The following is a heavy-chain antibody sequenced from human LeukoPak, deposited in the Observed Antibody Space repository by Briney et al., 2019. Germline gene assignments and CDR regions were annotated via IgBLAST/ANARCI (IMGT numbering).Heavy chain of an antibody. D-gene: IGHD3-10*01. Sequence: SETLSLTCTVSGGSISSGSYYWSWIRQPAGKGLEWIGRIYTSGSTNYNPSLKSRVTISVDTSKNQFSLKLSSVTAADTAVYYCARGLWFGESDFDYWGQGTLVTVSS. CDR3: ARGLWFGESDFDY. CDR1: GGSISSGSYY. J-gene: IGHJ4*02. V-gene: IGHV4-61*02. CDR2: IYTSGST.